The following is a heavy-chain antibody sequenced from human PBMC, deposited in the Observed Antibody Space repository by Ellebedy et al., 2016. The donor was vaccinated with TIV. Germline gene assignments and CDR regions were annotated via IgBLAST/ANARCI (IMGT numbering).Heavy chain of an antibody. CDR2: ISSFSAYI. CDR3: ARSYGARTSGP. D-gene: IGHD3-16*01. Sequence: PGGSLTLSCQVSGFTLTDYSMNWVRQAPGKGLEWVASISSFSAYIYYADAVKGRFTLSRDKAKNSLYLEMNSLRAEDTAVYYCARSYGARTSGPWGQGTLVTVSS. CDR1: GFTLTDYS. V-gene: IGHV3-21*01. J-gene: IGHJ5*02.